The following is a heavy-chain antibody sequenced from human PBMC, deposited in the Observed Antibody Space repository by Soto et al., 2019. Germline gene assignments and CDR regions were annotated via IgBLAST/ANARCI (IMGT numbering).Heavy chain of an antibody. V-gene: IGHV2-5*01. Sequence: GATLMNPKHPLRHTCTCCGFSLSTNRAGVDWIGQPQGKALEWLALIFWNDDKRYSPSLKSRLTITKNTAKNQVVLTMTNMDPVDSATYFCARIPGGPQDYDYWGQGTLVTVSS. CDR3: ARIPGGPQDYDY. CDR2: IFWNDDK. D-gene: IGHD3-10*01. J-gene: IGHJ4*02. CDR1: GFSLSTNRAG.